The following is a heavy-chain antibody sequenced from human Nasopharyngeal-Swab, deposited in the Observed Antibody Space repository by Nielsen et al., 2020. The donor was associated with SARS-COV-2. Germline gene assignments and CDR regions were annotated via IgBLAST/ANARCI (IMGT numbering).Heavy chain of an antibody. J-gene: IGHJ5*02. CDR2: IIPIFGTA. Sequence: WVRQAPGQGLEWMGGIIPIFGTANYAQKFQGRVTITADKSTSTAYMELSSLRSDDTAVYYCARDVWGGAAPFDPWGQGTLVTVSS. V-gene: IGHV1-69*06. CDR3: ARDVWGGAAPFDP. D-gene: IGHD3-16*01.